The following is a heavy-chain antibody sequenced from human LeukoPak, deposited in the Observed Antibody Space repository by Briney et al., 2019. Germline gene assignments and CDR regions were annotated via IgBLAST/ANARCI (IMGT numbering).Heavy chain of an antibody. J-gene: IGHJ4*02. CDR2: MNPNSGNT. CDR3: ARVGSLSDCSGGSCYHFDY. D-gene: IGHD2-15*01. V-gene: IGHV1-8*03. CDR1: GYTFTSYD. Sequence: GASVKVSCKASGYTFTSYDINWVRQATGQGLEWMGWMNPNSGNTGYAQKFQGRVTFTRDTSITTADMELRSLRPEDTAVYYCARVGSLSDCSGGSCYHFDYWGQGTLVTVSS.